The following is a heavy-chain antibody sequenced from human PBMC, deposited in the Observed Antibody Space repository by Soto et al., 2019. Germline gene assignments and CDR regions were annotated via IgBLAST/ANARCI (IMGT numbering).Heavy chain of an antibody. J-gene: IGHJ4*02. Sequence: KPSETLSLTCTISGGSISSGGYYWSWIRQHPGKGLEWIGYIYYSGSTYYNPSLKSRVTISVDTSKNQFSLKLSSVTAADTAVYYFASLIGSGGYNPSSSVYWGQGTLVTVSS. D-gene: IGHD2-15*01. V-gene: IGHV4-31*03. CDR3: ASLIGSGGYNPSSSVY. CDR1: GGSISSGGYY. CDR2: IYYSGST.